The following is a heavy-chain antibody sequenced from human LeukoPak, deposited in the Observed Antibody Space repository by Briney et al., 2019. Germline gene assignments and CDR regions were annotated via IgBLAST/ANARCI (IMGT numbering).Heavy chain of an antibody. J-gene: IGHJ4*02. Sequence: SETLSLTCTVSGGSISSSSYYWGWIRQPPGEGLEWIGSIYYTGSTYYNPSLQSRVSISVDTSKNQFSLKLSSVTAEDMAVYYCASPTVNWGQGTLVTVSS. CDR2: IYYTGST. D-gene: IGHD1-1*01. CDR1: GGSISSSSYY. CDR3: ASPTVN. V-gene: IGHV4-39*01.